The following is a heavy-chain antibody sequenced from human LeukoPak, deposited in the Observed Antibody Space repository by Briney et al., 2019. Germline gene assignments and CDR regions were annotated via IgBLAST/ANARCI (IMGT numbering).Heavy chain of an antibody. CDR3: ATQDAYYGSTY. V-gene: IGHV4-38-2*02. J-gene: IGHJ4*02. D-gene: IGHD3-10*01. CDR2: IYHSGST. CDR1: GYSIGSGYY. Sequence: SETLSLTCTVSGYSIGSGYYWGWIRPPPGKGLEWIGSIYHSGSTYYNPSLKSRVTISVDTSKNQFSLKLSSVTAADTAVYYCATQDAYYGSTYWGQGTLVTVSS.